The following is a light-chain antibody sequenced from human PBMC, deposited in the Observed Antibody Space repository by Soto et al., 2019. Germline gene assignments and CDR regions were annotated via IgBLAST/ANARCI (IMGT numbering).Light chain of an antibody. J-gene: IGKJ2*01. CDR1: QSVSTRY. Sequence: ESMLTQSPGTLSLSPGERATLSCRASQSVSTRYLAWYQQKPGQAPRLLIYGASIRAAGIPDRFSGSGSGTDFNLNISRLEPQDFAVYYCNQFGSSPLAFTFGQGTKLEI. V-gene: IGKV3-20*01. CDR2: GAS. CDR3: NQFGSSPLAFT.